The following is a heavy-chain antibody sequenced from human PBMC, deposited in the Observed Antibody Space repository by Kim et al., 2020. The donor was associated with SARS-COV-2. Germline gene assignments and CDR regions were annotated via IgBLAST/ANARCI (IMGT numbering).Heavy chain of an antibody. V-gene: IGHV3-21*04. Sequence: GGSLRLSCAASGFTFSSYSMNWVRQAPGKGLEWVSSISSSSSYIYYADSVKGRFTISRDNAKNSLYLQMNSLRAEDTAVYYCARVNDQLLIYYYYGMDVWGQGTTVTVSS. CDR3: ARVNDQLLIYYYYGMDV. CDR2: ISSSSSYI. D-gene: IGHD2-2*01. CDR1: GFTFSSYS. J-gene: IGHJ6*02.